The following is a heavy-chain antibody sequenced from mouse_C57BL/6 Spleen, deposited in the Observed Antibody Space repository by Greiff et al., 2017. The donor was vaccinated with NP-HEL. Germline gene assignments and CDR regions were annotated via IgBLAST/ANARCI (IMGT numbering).Heavy chain of an antibody. J-gene: IGHJ4*01. Sequence: EVMLVESGGGLVKPGGSLKLSCAASGFTFSDYGMHWVRQAPEKGLEWVAYISSGSSTIYYADTVKGRFTISRDNAKNTLFLQMTSLRSEDTAMYYCATQLGLYAMDYWGQGTSVTVSS. V-gene: IGHV5-17*01. D-gene: IGHD4-1*02. CDR1: GFTFSDYG. CDR2: ISSGSSTI. CDR3: ATQLGLYAMDY.